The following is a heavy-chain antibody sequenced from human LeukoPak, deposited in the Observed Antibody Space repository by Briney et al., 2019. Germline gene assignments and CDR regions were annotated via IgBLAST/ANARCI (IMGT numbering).Heavy chain of an antibody. Sequence: GSSVKVSCKASGGTFSSYAISWVRQAPGQGLEWMGGTIPIFGTANYAQKFQGRVTITTDESTSTAYMELSSLRSEDTAVYYCARGNIVVVPAAIGSANWFDPWGQGTLVTVSS. D-gene: IGHD2-2*01. V-gene: IGHV1-69*05. CDR1: GGTFSSYA. CDR3: ARGNIVVVPAAIGSANWFDP. CDR2: TIPIFGTA. J-gene: IGHJ5*02.